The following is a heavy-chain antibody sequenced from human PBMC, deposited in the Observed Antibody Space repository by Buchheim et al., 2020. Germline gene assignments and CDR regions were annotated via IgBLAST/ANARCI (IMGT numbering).Heavy chain of an antibody. CDR2: VSPNNGKT. Sequence: QVQLVQSGAEVKKPGASVKVSCKASGYTFTSYDINWVRQATGQGLEWMGWVSPNNGKTAYAQKFQGRVTMTTSTSMRPAYMELSSLGSEDTAVYYCVRGWGNWNYEGDDYWGQGTL. V-gene: IGHV1-8*01. CDR1: GYTFTSYD. CDR3: VRGWGNWNYEGDDY. D-gene: IGHD1-7*01. J-gene: IGHJ4*02.